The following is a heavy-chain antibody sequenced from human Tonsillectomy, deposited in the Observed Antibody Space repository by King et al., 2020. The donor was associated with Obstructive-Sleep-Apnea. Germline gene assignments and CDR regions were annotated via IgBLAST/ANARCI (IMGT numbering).Heavy chain of an antibody. Sequence: VQLVESGGGLVQPGRSLRLSCAASGFTFDDYAMHWVRQAPGKGLEWVSGISWNSGSIGYADSVKGRFTISRDNAKNSLYLQMNSLRAEDTALYYCANLQPGGDYNIKGGDYWGQGTLVTVSS. CDR1: GFTFDDYA. V-gene: IGHV3-9*01. CDR2: ISWNSGSI. D-gene: IGHD4-17*01. CDR3: ANLQPGGDYNIKGGDY. J-gene: IGHJ4*02.